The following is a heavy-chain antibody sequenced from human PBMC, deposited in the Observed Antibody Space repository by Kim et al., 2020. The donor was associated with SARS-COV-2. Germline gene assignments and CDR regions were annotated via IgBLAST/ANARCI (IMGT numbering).Heavy chain of an antibody. CDR3: ARVPVGSSSWYYFDY. D-gene: IGHD6-13*01. J-gene: IGHJ4*02. V-gene: IGHV3-11*05. CDR2: ISSSTGYT. CDR1: EFTFSDYY. Sequence: GGSLRLSCAASEFTFSDYYMTWIRQAPGRGLEWISYISSSTGYTNYADSLKARFTISRDNAKNSLYLQMNSLRAEDTAVYYCARVPVGSSSWYYFDYWGRGTLVTVSS.